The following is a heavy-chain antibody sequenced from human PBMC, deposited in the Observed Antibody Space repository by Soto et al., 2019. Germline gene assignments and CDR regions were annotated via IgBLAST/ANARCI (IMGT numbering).Heavy chain of an antibody. J-gene: IGHJ6*02. V-gene: IGHV5-10-1*01. Sequence: PGESLKISCQASGYTFTNYWISWVRQMPWKGLEWMGRIDPSDSFTKYSPSLQGHVTFSIDKSIDTAYVQWTSLQASDAAIYYCARHPEPHYDFVSGHSPGGMDVWGQGTTVTVSS. D-gene: IGHD3-3*01. CDR2: IDPSDSFT. CDR1: GYTFTNYW. CDR3: ARHPEPHYDFVSGHSPGGMDV.